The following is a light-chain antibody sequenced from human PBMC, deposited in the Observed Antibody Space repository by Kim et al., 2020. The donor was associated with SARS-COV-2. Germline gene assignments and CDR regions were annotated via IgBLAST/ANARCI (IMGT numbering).Light chain of an antibody. V-gene: IGLV2-14*01. CDR3: SSYPSGSIHVV. CDR1: SSDVGGYNY. J-gene: IGLJ2*01. Sequence: QSALTQPASVSGSPGQSVTISCTGTSSDVGGYNYVSWYQQHPGKAPKLMIYDVSKRPSGVSNRFSGSKSGNTASLTISGLQAADDDDYYCSSYPSGSIHVVFGGGTQLTVL. CDR2: DVS.